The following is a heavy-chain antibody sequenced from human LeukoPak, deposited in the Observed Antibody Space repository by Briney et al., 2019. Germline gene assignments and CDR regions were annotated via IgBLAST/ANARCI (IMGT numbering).Heavy chain of an antibody. V-gene: IGHV3-11*01. D-gene: IGHD3-10*01. CDR1: GFIFSDHY. J-gene: IGHJ3*02. CDR3: ARVGYFGSGNYNSFDI. Sequence: PGGSLRLSCAASGFIFSDHYMSWVRQAPGKGLEWVSYISSSGNTIYYEDSVKGRFTISRDNARDNAKNSLYLQMTSLRAEDTAVYFCARVGYFGSGNYNSFDIWGRGTMVTVSS. CDR2: ISSSGNTI.